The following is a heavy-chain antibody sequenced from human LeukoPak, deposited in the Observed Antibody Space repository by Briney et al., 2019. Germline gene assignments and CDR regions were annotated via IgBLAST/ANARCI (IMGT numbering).Heavy chain of an antibody. CDR1: GFTFSNYA. V-gene: IGHV3-30-3*01. CDR3: VKDRTGTYTLDY. CDR2: ISDDGSRQ. D-gene: IGHD3-10*01. Sequence: GGSLRLSCAATGFTFSNYAIHWGRQAPGKGLEWVAFISDDGSRQHYADSVKGRFTTSRDNSKNTLNLQMNSLRAEDTAVYYCVKDRTGTYTLDYWGQGTLVTVSS. J-gene: IGHJ4*02.